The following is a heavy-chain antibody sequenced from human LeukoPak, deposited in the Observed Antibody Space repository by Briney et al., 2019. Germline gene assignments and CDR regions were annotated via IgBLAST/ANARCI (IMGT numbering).Heavy chain of an antibody. Sequence: GGSLRLSCAASGFTFSSYWMPWVRQAPGKGLEWVANIRQDGSEKYYVDSVKGRFTISRDNAKNSLYLQMNSLRAEDTAVYYCARDYCTTTSCYRYFDFWGHGTLVTVSS. CDR3: ARDYCTTTSCYRYFDF. CDR1: GFTFSSYW. D-gene: IGHD2-2*02. V-gene: IGHV3-7*01. J-gene: IGHJ4*01. CDR2: IRQDGSEK.